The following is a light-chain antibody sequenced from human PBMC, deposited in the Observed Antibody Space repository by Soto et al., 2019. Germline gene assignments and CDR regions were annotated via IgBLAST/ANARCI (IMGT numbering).Light chain of an antibody. Sequence: DIQMTQSPSTLSASVGDRVTITCRASQSISSWLAWYQQKPGTAPKLLIYKASTLESGVPSRFSGSGSGTEFTLTISSLQPDDFAAYYCQQYHSGGTFGQGTKVDI. CDR2: KAS. J-gene: IGKJ1*01. CDR1: QSISSW. CDR3: QQYHSGGT. V-gene: IGKV1-5*03.